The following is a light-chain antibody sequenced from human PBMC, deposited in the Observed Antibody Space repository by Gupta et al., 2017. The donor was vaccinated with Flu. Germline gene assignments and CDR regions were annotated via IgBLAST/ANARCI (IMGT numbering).Light chain of an antibody. J-gene: IGLJ2*01. V-gene: IGLV1-44*01. CDR1: SSNIGSNT. CDR2: SNN. CDR3: AAWDDSLNGVV. Sequence: QSVLTQPPSASGTPGQRVTIPCSGSSSNIGSNTVNWYQQLPGTAPKLLNYSNNQRPSGVPDRFSGSKSGTSASLAISGLQSEDEADYYCAAWDDSLNGVVFGGGTKLTVL.